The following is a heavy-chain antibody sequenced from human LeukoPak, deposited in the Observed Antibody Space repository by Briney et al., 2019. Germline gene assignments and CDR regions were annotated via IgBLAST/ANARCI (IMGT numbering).Heavy chain of an antibody. V-gene: IGHV1-8*01. CDR3: ARRYSNGLYPDFDY. Sequence: ASVTVSCKASGYTFTSYDINWVRQAPGQGLEWMGWMNPNSGNTGYAQKFRGRLTLSRDTSISTAYMELSSLRSEDTAVYYCARRYSNGLYPDFDYWGQGTLVTVSS. J-gene: IGHJ4*02. CDR2: MNPNSGNT. CDR1: GYTFTSYD. D-gene: IGHD6-19*01.